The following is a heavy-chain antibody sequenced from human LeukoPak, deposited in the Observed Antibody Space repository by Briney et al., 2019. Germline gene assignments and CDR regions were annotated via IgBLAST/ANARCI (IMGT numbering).Heavy chain of an antibody. CDR3: ARDSTIFGVGINTYYYGMDV. D-gene: IGHD3-3*01. CDR2: IIPILGIA. V-gene: IGHV1-69*04. Sequence: GASVKVSCKASGGTFSSYAISWVRQAPGQGLEWMGRIIPILGIANYAQKFQGRVTITADKSTSTAYMELSSLRSEDTAVYYCARDSTIFGVGINTYYYGMDVWGQGTTVTVSS. J-gene: IGHJ6*02. CDR1: GGTFSSYA.